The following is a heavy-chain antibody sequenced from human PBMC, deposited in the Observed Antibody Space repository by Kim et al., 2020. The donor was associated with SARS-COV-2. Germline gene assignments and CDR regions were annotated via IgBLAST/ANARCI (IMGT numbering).Heavy chain of an antibody. Sequence: SGSGDRTNYGDSAKGRFTISRENSKNTLYLRMNSLRVEDSAIYYCTGGQYWGQGTLVTVSS. V-gene: IGHV3-23*01. J-gene: IGHJ4*02. CDR2: SGSGDRT. CDR3: TGGQY.